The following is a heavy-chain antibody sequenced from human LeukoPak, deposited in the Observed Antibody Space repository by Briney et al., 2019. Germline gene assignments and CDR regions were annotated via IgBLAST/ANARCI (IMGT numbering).Heavy chain of an antibody. J-gene: IGHJ4*02. Sequence: ASVKVSCKASGYTFTGYYMHWVGQAPGQGLEWMGWINPNSGGTNYAQKFQGRVTMTRDTSISTAYMELSRLRSDDTAVYYCAREGHDGSYLLDYWGQGTLVTVSS. V-gene: IGHV1-2*02. D-gene: IGHD1-26*01. CDR1: GYTFTGYY. CDR3: AREGHDGSYLLDY. CDR2: INPNSGGT.